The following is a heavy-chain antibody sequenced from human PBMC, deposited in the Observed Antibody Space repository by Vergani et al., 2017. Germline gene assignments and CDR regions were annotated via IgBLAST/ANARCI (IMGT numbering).Heavy chain of an antibody. Sequence: QLQLQESGPGLVKPSETLSLTCTVSGGSISSSSYYWGWIRQPPGKGLEWIGSIYYSGSTYYNPSLKSRVTISVDTSKNQFSLKLSSVTAADTAVYYCAGSHITIFGVVNNWLDPWGQGTLVTVSS. CDR2: IYYSGST. V-gene: IGHV4-39*07. CDR1: GGSISSSSYY. CDR3: AGSHITIFGVVNNWLDP. D-gene: IGHD3-3*01. J-gene: IGHJ5*02.